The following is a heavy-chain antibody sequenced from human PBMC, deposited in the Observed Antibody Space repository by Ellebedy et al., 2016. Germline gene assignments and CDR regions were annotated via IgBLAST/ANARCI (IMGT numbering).Heavy chain of an antibody. CDR3: AREGGYFDWSYSGY. D-gene: IGHD3-9*01. V-gene: IGHV4-39*07. Sequence: GSLRLSCTVSGGSIISSSHNWGWIRQPPGKGLEWIGSIYYSGNTYYNPSLKSRVTISVDTSKNQFSLKLTSVTAADTAVYYCAREGGYFDWSYSGYWGQGTLVTVPS. CDR2: IYYSGNT. CDR1: GGSIISSSHN. J-gene: IGHJ4*02.